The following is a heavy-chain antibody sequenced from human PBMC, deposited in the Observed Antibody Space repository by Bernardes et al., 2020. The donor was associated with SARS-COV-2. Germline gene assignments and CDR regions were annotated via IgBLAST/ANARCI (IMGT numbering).Heavy chain of an antibody. CDR3: ARLVYYDSSGYSFRAFDI. V-gene: IGHV4-39*01. CDR1: GGSISSSSYY. J-gene: IGHJ3*02. Sequence: SKALSLMCTVSGGSISSSSYYWGWLLQPPGKGLEWIGSIYYSGSTYYNPSLKSRVTISVDTSKNQFSLKLSSVTAADTAVYYCARLVYYDSSGYSFRAFDIWGQGTMVTVSS. CDR2: IYYSGST. D-gene: IGHD3-22*01.